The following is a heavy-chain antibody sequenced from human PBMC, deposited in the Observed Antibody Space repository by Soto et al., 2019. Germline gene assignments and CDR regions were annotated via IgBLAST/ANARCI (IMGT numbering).Heavy chain of an antibody. J-gene: IGHJ1*01. Sequence: ASVKVSCKASGGTFSSYAISWVRQAPGQGLEWMGGIIPIFGTANYAQKFQGRVTITADESTSTAYMELSSLRSEDTAVYYCASSTHDYYDSSGYFQHWGQGTLVTVSS. CDR3: ASSTHDYYDSSGYFQH. D-gene: IGHD3-22*01. CDR1: GGTFSSYA. CDR2: IIPIFGTA. V-gene: IGHV1-69*13.